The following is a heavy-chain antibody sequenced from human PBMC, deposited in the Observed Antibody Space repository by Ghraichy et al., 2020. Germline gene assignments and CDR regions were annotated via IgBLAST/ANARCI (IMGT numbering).Heavy chain of an antibody. D-gene: IGHD3-22*01. CDR1: GYTFTSYG. J-gene: IGHJ6*02. CDR2: ISAYNGNT. CDR3: ARYYYDSSPRGFNPLKYGMDV. V-gene: IGHV1-18*01. Sequence: ASVKVSCKASGYTFTSYGISWVRQAPGQGLEWMGWISAYNGNTNYAQKLQGRVTMTTDTSTSTAYMELRSLRSDDTAVYYCARYYYDSSPRGFNPLKYGMDVWGQGTTVTVS.